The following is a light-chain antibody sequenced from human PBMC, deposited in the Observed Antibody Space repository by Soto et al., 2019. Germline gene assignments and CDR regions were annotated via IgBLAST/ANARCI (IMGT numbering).Light chain of an antibody. CDR3: QSYDNSLGAWV. CDR1: SSNIGAGYD. J-gene: IGLJ3*02. Sequence: QSVLTQPPSVSGAPGQRVTISCTGSSSNIGAGYDVPWYHQLPGTAPKLLIYGNYNRPSGVPDRVSGSKSGTSASLAITGLQAEDEAEYYCQSYDNSLGAWVFGGGTKLTVL. V-gene: IGLV1-40*01. CDR2: GNY.